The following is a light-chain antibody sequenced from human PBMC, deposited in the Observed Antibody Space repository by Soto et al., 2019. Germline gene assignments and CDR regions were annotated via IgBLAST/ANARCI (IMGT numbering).Light chain of an antibody. J-gene: IGKJ1*01. Sequence: EIVLTQSPATLSLSPVEGATLSCRASQHVWSYVAWYQQKPGQAPRLLIYDAARRATGIPARFSGSGSGTDFSLSISSLEPEDFAVYFCLQRARWPWTFGQGTKVDIK. CDR3: LQRARWPWT. CDR1: QHVWSY. V-gene: IGKV3-11*01. CDR2: DAA.